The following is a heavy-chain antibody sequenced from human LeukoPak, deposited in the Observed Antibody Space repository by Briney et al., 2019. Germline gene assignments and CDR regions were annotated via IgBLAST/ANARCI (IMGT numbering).Heavy chain of an antibody. J-gene: IGHJ4*02. D-gene: IGHD6-13*01. Sequence: PGGSLRLSCAASGFTFSSYAMSWVRQAPGKGLEWVAAISGSGGSTYYAHSVKGRFTISRDNSKNTLYLQMNSLRAEDTAVYYCAKVQTPQQLVRVPFHYWGQGALVTVSS. CDR3: AKVQTPQQLVRVPFHY. CDR1: GFTFSSYA. CDR2: ISGSGGST. V-gene: IGHV3-23*01.